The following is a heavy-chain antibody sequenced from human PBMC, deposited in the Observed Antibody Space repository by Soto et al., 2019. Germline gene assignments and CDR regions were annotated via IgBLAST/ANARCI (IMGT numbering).Heavy chain of an antibody. CDR1: GGSISSYY. J-gene: IGHJ6*02. CDR3: ARDQVVPAAISMDV. CDR2: IYTSGST. D-gene: IGHD2-2*01. Sequence: SETLSLTCTVSGGSISSYYWSWIRQPAGKGLEWIGRIYTSGSTNYNPSLKSRVTMSVDTSKNQFSLKLSSVTAADTAVYYCARDQVVPAAISMDVWGQGTTVTVSS. V-gene: IGHV4-4*07.